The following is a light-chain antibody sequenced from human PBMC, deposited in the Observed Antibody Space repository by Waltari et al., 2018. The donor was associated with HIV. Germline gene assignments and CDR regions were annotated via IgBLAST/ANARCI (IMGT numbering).Light chain of an antibody. J-gene: IGLJ2*01. CDR2: EVS. Sequence: QSALTQPASVSGSPGPSITISCIGTTSDVGGYNYVSWYQQHPGEAPKLVIDEVSNRPSGVSNRFSGSKSGNTASLSIYGLQAEDEGDYYCSSYTSTSTLGVLFGGGTKLTVL. CDR3: SSYTSTSTLGVL. CDR1: TSDVGGYNY. V-gene: IGLV2-14*01.